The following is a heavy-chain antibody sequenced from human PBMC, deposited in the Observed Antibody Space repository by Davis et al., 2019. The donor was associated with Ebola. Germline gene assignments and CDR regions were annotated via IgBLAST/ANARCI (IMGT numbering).Heavy chain of an antibody. D-gene: IGHD3-10*01. CDR1: GGSISSYY. CDR3: ARGPNTPVSGGMDV. CDR2: IYYSGST. Sequence: PSETLSLTCTVSGGSISSYYWSWIRQPPGKGLEWIGYIYYSGSTNYNPSLKSRVTITVDTSKNQFSLKLSSVTAADTAGYYCARGPNTPVSGGMDVWGQGTTVTVSS. J-gene: IGHJ6*02. V-gene: IGHV4-59*01.